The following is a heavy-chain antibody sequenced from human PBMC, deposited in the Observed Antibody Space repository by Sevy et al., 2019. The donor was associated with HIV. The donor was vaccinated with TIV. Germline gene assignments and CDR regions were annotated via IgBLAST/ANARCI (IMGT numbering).Heavy chain of an antibody. D-gene: IGHD6-19*01. CDR2: ISWNSGSI. CDR3: AKDMRAVAGTECFDY. J-gene: IGHJ4*02. Sequence: GGSLRLSCAASGFTFDDYAMHWVRQAPGKGLEWVSGISWNSGSIGYADSVKGRFTISRDNAKNSLYLQMNSLRAEDTALYYCAKDMRAVAGTECFDYWGQGTLVTVSS. CDR1: GFTFDDYA. V-gene: IGHV3-9*01.